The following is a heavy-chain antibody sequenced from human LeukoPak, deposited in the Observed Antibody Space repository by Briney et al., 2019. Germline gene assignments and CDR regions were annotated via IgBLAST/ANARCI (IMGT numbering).Heavy chain of an antibody. J-gene: IGHJ4*02. CDR2: IYYSGST. CDR3: SRGGSGSYYNIQKYDY. Sequence: SETLSLTCAVSGGSISSYYWSWIRQPPGKGLEWIGYIYYSGSTNYNPSLKSRVTISVDTSKNQFSLKLSSVTAADTAVYYCSRGGSGSYYNIQKYDYWGQGTLVTVSS. V-gene: IGHV4-59*12. CDR1: GGSISSYY. D-gene: IGHD3-10*01.